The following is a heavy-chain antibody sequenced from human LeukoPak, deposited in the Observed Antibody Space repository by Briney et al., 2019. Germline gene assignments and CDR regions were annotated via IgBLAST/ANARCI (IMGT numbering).Heavy chain of an antibody. CDR2: ISAYNGNT. CDR1: GYTFTSYG. D-gene: IGHD5-12*01. V-gene: IGHV1-18*01. J-gene: IGHJ6*03. Sequence: ASVKVSCKASGYTFTSYGISWVRQAPGQGLEWMGWISAYNGNTNYAQKLQGRVTMTTDTSTSTAYMELRSLRSDDTAAYYCARDGYSGYETDYYYYYMDVWGKGTTVTVSS. CDR3: ARDGYSGYETDYYYYYMDV.